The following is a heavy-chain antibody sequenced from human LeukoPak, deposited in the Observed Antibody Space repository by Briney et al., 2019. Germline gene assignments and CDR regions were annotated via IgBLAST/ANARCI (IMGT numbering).Heavy chain of an antibody. CDR2: INAGNGNT. V-gene: IGHV1-3*01. D-gene: IGHD2-2*01. CDR1: GYTFTSYA. J-gene: IGHJ4*02. Sequence: ASVKVSCTASGYTFTSYAMHWVRQAPGQRLEWMGWINAGNGNTKYSEKFQGRVTITRDTSASTAYMELSSLRSEDTAVYYCARVGSVVVPAAMLDYWGPRTLVTVST. CDR3: ARVGSVVVPAAMLDY.